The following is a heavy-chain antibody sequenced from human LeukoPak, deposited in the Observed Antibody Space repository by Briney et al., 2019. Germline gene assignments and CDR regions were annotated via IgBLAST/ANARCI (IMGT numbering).Heavy chain of an antibody. CDR2: FDPKSGGS. J-gene: IGHJ4*02. Sequence: ASVKVSCKASGYTFTDYYLHWVRQAPGQGLEWMGWFDPKSGGSNYAQKFQGRVTMTRDTSISTLYMEPNRLTSDDTAVYSCARDPSTKYYFDYWGQGTLVTVSS. CDR3: ARDPSTKYYFDY. CDR1: GYTFTDYY. V-gene: IGHV1-2*02. D-gene: IGHD1-26*01.